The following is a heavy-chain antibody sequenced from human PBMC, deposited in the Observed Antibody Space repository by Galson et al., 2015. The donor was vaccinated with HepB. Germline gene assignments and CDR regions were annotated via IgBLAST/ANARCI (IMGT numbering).Heavy chain of an antibody. CDR2: ISATGGGT. CDR3: AKGVVSKWESRDYYYRGMNV. CDR1: GFTFGTYA. D-gene: IGHD1-26*01. V-gene: IGHV3-23*01. J-gene: IGHJ6*02. Sequence: SLRLSCAASGFTFGTYAMSWVRQAPGEGLEWVSSISATGGGTDYADSAKGRFTISRDNSKNTLFLQMNSLRAEDTAVYFCAKGVVSKWESRDYYYRGMNVWGQGTTVTVSS.